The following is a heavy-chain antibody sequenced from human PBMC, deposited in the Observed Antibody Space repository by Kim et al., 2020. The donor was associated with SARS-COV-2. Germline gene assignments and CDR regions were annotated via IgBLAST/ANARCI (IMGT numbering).Heavy chain of an antibody. J-gene: IGHJ4*02. Sequence: SSPSFQGQVTISADKSISTAYLQWSSLKASDTAMYYCARLKDWNYGNFDYWGQGTLVTVSS. D-gene: IGHD1-7*01. V-gene: IGHV5-51*01. CDR3: ARLKDWNYGNFDY.